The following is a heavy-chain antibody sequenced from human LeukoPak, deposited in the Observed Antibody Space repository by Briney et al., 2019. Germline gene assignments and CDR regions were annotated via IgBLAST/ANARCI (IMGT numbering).Heavy chain of an antibody. D-gene: IGHD2-2*01. Sequence: PGGSLKLSCAASGFTFSGSAMHWVRQASGKGLEWVGRIRSRANSYVTAYAAAVTGRFIISRDDSSNTAYLQMNSLTTEDTGVYYCTRHSDTYCSRANCYVDNFYGLDVWGQGTRVTVSS. CDR2: IRSRANSYVT. J-gene: IGHJ6*02. V-gene: IGHV3-73*01. CDR1: GFTFSGSA. CDR3: TRHSDTYCSRANCYVDNFYGLDV.